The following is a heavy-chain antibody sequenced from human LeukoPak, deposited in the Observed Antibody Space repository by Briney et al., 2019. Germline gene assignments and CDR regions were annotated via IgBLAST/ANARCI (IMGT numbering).Heavy chain of an antibody. J-gene: IGHJ4*02. CDR1: GLSLSSYA. Sequence: GGSLRLSCTVSGLSLSSYALSWVRRAPGKGLEWVSATSSSDAGRYYADSVRGRFTISRDNSRNTMYLQMNSLRVEDAAVYYCAKAPVTSCRGAFCYPFDSWGQGTLVTVSS. CDR2: TSSSDAGR. D-gene: IGHD2-15*01. V-gene: IGHV3-23*01. CDR3: AKAPVTSCRGAFCYPFDS.